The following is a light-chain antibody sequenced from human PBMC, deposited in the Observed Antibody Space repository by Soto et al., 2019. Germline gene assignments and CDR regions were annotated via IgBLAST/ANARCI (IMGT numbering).Light chain of an antibody. V-gene: IGKV3-20*01. Sequence: EIVLTQSPGTLSLSPGERATLSCRANQSVTNIYLAWYQQKFGQAPRLLIYGVSNRATGISDRFSGSGSGTDFTLTISSLEPEDFAVYFCQQYGSPPNTFGEGTKVEIK. J-gene: IGKJ4*01. CDR3: QQYGSPPNT. CDR1: QSVTNIY. CDR2: GVS.